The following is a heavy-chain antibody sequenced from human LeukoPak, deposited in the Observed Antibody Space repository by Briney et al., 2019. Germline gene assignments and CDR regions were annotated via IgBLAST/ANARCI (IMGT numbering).Heavy chain of an antibody. CDR3: ASKGFAFDY. CDR2: IYYSGST. Sequence: SETLSLTCTVSGGSINSSSYYWGWIRQPPGKGLEWIGSIYYSGSTYYNPSLKSRVTISVDTSKNQFSLKLSSVTAADTAVFYCASKGFAFDYCGQGTLVTVSS. CDR1: GGSINSSSYY. J-gene: IGHJ4*02. D-gene: IGHD2-15*01. V-gene: IGHV4-39*01.